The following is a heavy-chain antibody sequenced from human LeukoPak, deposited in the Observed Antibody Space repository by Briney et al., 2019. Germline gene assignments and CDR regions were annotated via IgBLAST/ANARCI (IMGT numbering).Heavy chain of an antibody. CDR1: GGSISSYY. V-gene: IGHV4-4*09. CDR3: ARLGCSSTSCPNYYYYYMDV. D-gene: IGHD2-2*01. Sequence: SETLSLTCTVSGGSISSYYWSWIRQPPGKGLEWIGYLYTSGSTNYNPSLESRVTMSEDTSKTQFSLKLSSVTAADTAVYYCARLGCSSTSCPNYYYYYMDVWGKGTTVTVSS. CDR2: LYTSGST. J-gene: IGHJ6*03.